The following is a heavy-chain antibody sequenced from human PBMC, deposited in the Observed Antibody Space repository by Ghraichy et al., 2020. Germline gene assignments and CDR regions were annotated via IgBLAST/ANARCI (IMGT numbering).Heavy chain of an antibody. J-gene: IGHJ5*02. Sequence: GGSLRLSCAASGFAFSNYGMTWVRQAPGKGLEWVSGISGSGDNTYYGDSVKGRFTISRDNSRNTIYLQMNSVRAEDTAVYYCAKDQRWGPPSWFDPWGQGTLVSVSS. CDR2: ISGSGDNT. CDR1: GFAFSNYG. CDR3: AKDQRWGPPSWFDP. V-gene: IGHV3-23*01. D-gene: IGHD1-26*01.